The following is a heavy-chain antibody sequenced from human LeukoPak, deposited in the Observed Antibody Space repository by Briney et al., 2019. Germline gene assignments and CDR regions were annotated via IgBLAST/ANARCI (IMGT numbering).Heavy chain of an antibody. CDR2: TSYNGNT. Sequence: PSETLSLTCTVSGDSISSSNYYWGWIRQPPEKGLEWIGTTSYNGNTYYNPSLKSRVTISVDTSKNQFSLKLSSVTAADTAVYYCARRSNGLVRPYYYGSGSPKPWFDPWGQGTLVTVSS. CDR3: ARRSNGLVRPYYYGSGSPKPWFDP. CDR1: GDSISSSNYY. V-gene: IGHV4-39*01. J-gene: IGHJ5*02. D-gene: IGHD3-10*01.